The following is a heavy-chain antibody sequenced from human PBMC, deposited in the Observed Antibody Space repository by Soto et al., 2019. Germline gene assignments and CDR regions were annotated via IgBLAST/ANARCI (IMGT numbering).Heavy chain of an antibody. D-gene: IGHD2-2*01. V-gene: IGHV3-30*18. CDR1: GFTFSRYG. J-gene: IGHJ4*02. CDR2: ISYDGSNK. Sequence: GGSLRLSCSASGFTFSRYGMHWVRQAPGKGLEWVAVISYDGSNKYYADSVKGRFTISRDNSKNTLYLQMNSLRAEDTAVYYAAKTFGCSSTNCSPGYGESSLDYSGQGTLVTVCS. CDR3: AKTFGCSSTNCSPGYGESSLDY.